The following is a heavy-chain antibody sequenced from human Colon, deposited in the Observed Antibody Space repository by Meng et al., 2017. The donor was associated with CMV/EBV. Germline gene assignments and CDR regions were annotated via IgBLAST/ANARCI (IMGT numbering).Heavy chain of an antibody. D-gene: IGHD6-13*01. V-gene: IGHV1-2*02. Sequence: QVQPAKSGTEVNTPGACGKVSCKTSGYSFTANHLHWVRQAPGQGREWMGWIYPQDGGTYFAQKFQDRVTLTRDTSITTAYMELSGLTSDDTAIYYCVRESWYFDFWGEGTLVTVSS. CDR3: VRESWYFDF. CDR2: IYPQDGGT. J-gene: IGHJ4*02. CDR1: GYSFTANH.